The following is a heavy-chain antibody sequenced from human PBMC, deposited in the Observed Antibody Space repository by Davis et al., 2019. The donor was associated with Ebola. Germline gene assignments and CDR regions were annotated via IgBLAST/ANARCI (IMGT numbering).Heavy chain of an antibody. Sequence: PGGFLRLSCAASGFTFSSYAMHWVRQAPGKGLEWVAVISYDGSNKYYADSVKGRFTISRDNSKNTLYLQMNSLRAEDTAVYYCANMMDDYWGQGTLVTVSS. CDR2: ISYDGSNK. CDR3: ANMMDDY. D-gene: IGHD3-16*01. CDR1: GFTFSSYA. V-gene: IGHV3-30-3*01. J-gene: IGHJ4*02.